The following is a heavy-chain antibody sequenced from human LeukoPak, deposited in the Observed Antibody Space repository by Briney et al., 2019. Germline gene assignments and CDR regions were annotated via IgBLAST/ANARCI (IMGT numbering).Heavy chain of an antibody. CDR2: IYPGDSDT. CDR3: ARTGYRSGYAFES. V-gene: IGHV5-51*01. Sequence: KCGESLKISCKGSGYSFNNYWVGWVRQMPGKGLEWMGIIYPGDSDTRYSPSFQGQVTISADKSISTAYLQWSSLKASDTAMYYCARTGYRSGYAFESWGQGTLVTVSS. D-gene: IGHD5-18*01. J-gene: IGHJ4*02. CDR1: GYSFNNYW.